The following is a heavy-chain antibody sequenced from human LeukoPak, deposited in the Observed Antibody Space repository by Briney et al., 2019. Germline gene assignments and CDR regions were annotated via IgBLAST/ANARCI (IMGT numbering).Heavy chain of an antibody. D-gene: IGHD1-26*01. CDR2: IIPILGIA. Sequence: ASVKVXCKASGGTFSSYAISWVRQAPGQGLKWMGRIIPILGIANYAQKFQGRVTITADKSTSTAYMELSSLRSEDTAVYYCASEGGSYKDYFDYWGQGTLVTVSS. V-gene: IGHV1-69*04. CDR1: GGTFSSYA. CDR3: ASEGGSYKDYFDY. J-gene: IGHJ4*02.